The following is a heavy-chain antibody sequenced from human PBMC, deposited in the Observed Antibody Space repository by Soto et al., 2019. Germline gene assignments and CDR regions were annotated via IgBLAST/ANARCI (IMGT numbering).Heavy chain of an antibody. Sequence: SVKVSCKASGGTFSSYSITWVRQAPGQGLEWMGRIIPTLDIANYAQKFQGRVTITADESTSTAYMELSSLRSEDTAVYYCASTKRHCSSTTCYAEFDYWGQGTLVTVSS. J-gene: IGHJ4*02. CDR3: ASTKRHCSSTTCYAEFDY. CDR2: IIPTLDIA. CDR1: GGTFSSYS. D-gene: IGHD2-2*01. V-gene: IGHV1-69*02.